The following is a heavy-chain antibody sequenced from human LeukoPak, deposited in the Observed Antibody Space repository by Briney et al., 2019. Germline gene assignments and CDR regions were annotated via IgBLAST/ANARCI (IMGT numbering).Heavy chain of an antibody. CDR1: GFTFSDYY. CDR2: ISSSGSTI. Sequence: PGGSLRLSCAASGFTFSDYYMSWIRQAPGKGLEWVSYISSSGSTIYYADSVKGRFTISRDNAKNSLYLQMDSLRAEDTAVYYCARGYLEMATVFDYWGQGTLVTVSS. V-gene: IGHV3-11*04. CDR3: ARGYLEMATVFDY. D-gene: IGHD5-24*01. J-gene: IGHJ4*02.